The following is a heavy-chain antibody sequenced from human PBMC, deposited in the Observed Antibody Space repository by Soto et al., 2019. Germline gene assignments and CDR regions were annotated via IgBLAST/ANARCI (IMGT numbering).Heavy chain of an antibody. CDR3: ARHNWAYRAFTNGFDP. J-gene: IGHJ5*02. V-gene: IGHV4-39*01. D-gene: IGHD7-27*01. CDR2: IYYSGST. CDR1: GGSISSSSYY. Sequence: PSETLSLTCTVSGGSISSSSYYWVRIRQPPGKGLEGIESIYYSGSTYYNPSLKSRVTKSGDTTWDQSPQKQSSVTPGDTAVYYSARHNWAYRAFTNGFDPWGQGTPVTVSS.